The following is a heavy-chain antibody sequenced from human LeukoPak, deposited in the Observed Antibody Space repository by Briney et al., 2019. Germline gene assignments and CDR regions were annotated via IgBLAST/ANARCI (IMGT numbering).Heavy chain of an antibody. CDR3: AKDSTNQAFFDY. CDR2: ISYDGSNK. D-gene: IGHD1-14*01. Sequence: GGSLRLSCAASGFTFSSYAMHWVRQAPGKGLEWVAVISYDGSNKYYADSVKGRFTISRDNSKNTLYLQMNSLRAEDTAVYYCAKDSTNQAFFDYWGQGTLVTVSS. J-gene: IGHJ4*02. V-gene: IGHV3-30-3*01. CDR1: GFTFSSYA.